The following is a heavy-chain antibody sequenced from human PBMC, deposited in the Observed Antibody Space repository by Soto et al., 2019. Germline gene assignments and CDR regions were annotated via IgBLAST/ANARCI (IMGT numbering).Heavy chain of an antibody. CDR3: ARIDPYDLMDV. J-gene: IGHJ6*02. D-gene: IGHD3-22*01. CDR2: ISSSGNTI. Sequence: GGSLRLSCAASGFMFNRYSVNWVRQAPGKGLEGLSFISSSGNTIHYAGSVKGRFNVSRDKANNSVSVQMNSLRNEDTAVYYCARIDPYDLMDVWRQGTTDTVSS. CDR1: GFMFNRYS. V-gene: IGHV3-48*02.